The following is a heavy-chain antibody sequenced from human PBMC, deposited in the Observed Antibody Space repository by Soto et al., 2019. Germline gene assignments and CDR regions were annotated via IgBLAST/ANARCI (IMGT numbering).Heavy chain of an antibody. V-gene: IGHV3-30-3*01. J-gene: IGHJ4*02. Sequence: QVQLVESGGGVVQPGRSLRLSCAASGFTFSTYTMHWVRQAPGKGLEWVAVVSSDGNTKYYADSVRGRFTISRDNSKNTLSLQMNGLSTDDTADYYCAREQFTSGAGVFDYWGQGTLVTVSS. CDR1: GFTFSTYT. CDR2: VSSDGNTK. CDR3: AREQFTSGAGVFDY. D-gene: IGHD6-19*01.